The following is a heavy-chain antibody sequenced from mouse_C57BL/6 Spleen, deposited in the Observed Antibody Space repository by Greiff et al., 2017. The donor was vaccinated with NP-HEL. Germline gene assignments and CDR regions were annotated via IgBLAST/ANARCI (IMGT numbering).Heavy chain of an antibody. CDR1: GYSITSGYY. CDR3: ASYYYGSSYVAMDY. CDR2: ISYDGSN. J-gene: IGHJ4*01. V-gene: IGHV3-6*01. Sequence: VQLQQSGPGLVKPSQSLSLTCSVTGYSITSGYYWNWIRQFPGNKLEWMGYISYDGSNNYNPSLKNRISITRDTSKNQFFLKLNSVTTEDTATYYCASYYYGSSYVAMDYWGQGTSVTVSS. D-gene: IGHD1-1*01.